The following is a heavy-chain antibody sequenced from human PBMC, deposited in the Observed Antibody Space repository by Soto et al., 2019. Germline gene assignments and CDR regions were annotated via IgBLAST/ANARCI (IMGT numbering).Heavy chain of an antibody. CDR1: GFTFSSYW. Sequence: GGSLRLSCAASGFTFSSYWMSWVRQAPGKGLEWVANIKQDGSEKYYVDSVKGRFTISRDNAKNSLYLQMNSLRAEDTAVYYCARAQGVPAALYYYYYYYMDVWGKGTTVTVSS. V-gene: IGHV3-7*01. J-gene: IGHJ6*03. CDR2: IKQDGSEK. D-gene: IGHD2-2*01. CDR3: ARAQGVPAALYYYYYYYMDV.